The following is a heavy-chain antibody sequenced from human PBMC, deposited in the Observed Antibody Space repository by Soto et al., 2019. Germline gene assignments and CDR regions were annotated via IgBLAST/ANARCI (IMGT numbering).Heavy chain of an antibody. D-gene: IGHD2-21*02. V-gene: IGHV3-13*01. CDR3: ARGKNAVVTVTIRAFDI. Sequence: EEQLEESGGGLVQPGGSLRLSCAASGFTFSHYDMHWVRQGPGKGLELVSVIGYTGDTYYPDSLKGRFINSRQNAKHSLYLEMNNQRAGDTAVYYCARGKNAVVTVTIRAFDIWGRGTMVTVSS. CDR1: GFTFSHYD. CDR2: IGYTGDT. J-gene: IGHJ3*02.